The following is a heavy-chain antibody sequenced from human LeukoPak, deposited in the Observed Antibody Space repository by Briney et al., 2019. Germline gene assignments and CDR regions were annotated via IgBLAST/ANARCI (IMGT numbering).Heavy chain of an antibody. J-gene: IGHJ4*02. D-gene: IGHD5-24*01. Sequence: ASVKVSCKASGYTFTNYYIHWVRQAPGQGLEWMGIINPGGRSTSYAQKFQGRVTMTRDTSTSTVYMELSSLRSEDTAVYYCAREIGPIQLHLWRSAFDYWGQGTLVTVSS. CDR2: INPGGRST. CDR1: GYTFTNYY. V-gene: IGHV1-46*01. CDR3: AREIGPIQLHLWRSAFDY.